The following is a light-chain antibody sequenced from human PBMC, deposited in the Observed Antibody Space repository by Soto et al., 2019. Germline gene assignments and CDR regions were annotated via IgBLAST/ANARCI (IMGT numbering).Light chain of an antibody. J-gene: IGLJ2*01. V-gene: IGLV1-40*01. CDR3: QSYDSSRLWVV. CDR1: SSNIGAGYD. Sequence: QSVLTQPPSVSGAPGQRVTISCTGSSSNIGAGYDVHWYQQLPGTAPKLLIYGNSNRPSGVPDRFSGSKSGTSASLAITGLQAEDEADYYCQSYDSSRLWVVFGGGTKLTVL. CDR2: GNS.